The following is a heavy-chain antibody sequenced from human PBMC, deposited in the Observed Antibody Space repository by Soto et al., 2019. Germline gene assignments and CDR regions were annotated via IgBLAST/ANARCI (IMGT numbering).Heavy chain of an antibody. CDR1: GFTFSSSA. Sequence: EVRLLESGGGLAQPGGSLRLSCAASGFTFSSSAMNWVRQAPGKGLEWVSSIRVGGGDTFYADSVRGRFTVSRDLYRSPLYLQMNSLRAEDTAIYFCAKCSVGTVLSSAWCNWFDPWGQGTLVTVSS. J-gene: IGHJ5*02. V-gene: IGHV3-23*01. CDR2: IRVGGGDT. CDR3: AKCSVGTVLSSAWCNWFDP. D-gene: IGHD6-19*01.